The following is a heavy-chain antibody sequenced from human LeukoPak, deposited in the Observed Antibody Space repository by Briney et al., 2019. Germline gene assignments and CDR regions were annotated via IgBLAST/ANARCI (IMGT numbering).Heavy chain of an antibody. D-gene: IGHD1-26*01. CDR2: ISSSSSYI. CDR1: GFTFSSYS. V-gene: IGHV3-21*01. J-gene: IGHJ6*03. CDR3: ARVERATIPYYYYMDV. Sequence: PGGSLRLSCAASGFTFSSYSMNWVRQAPGKGLEWVSSISSSSSYIYYADSVKGRFTISRDNAKNSLYLQMNSLRAEDTAVYYCARVERATIPYYYYMDVWAKGPRSPSP.